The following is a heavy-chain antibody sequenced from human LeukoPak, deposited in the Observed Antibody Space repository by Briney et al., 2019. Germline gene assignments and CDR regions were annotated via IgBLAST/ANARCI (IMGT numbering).Heavy chain of an antibody. D-gene: IGHD3-10*01. Sequence: SETLSLTCTLSGGSMNNYYWSWIRQPPGKGLEWIGYIYYSGSTKYNPSLKSRVTISLDTSKNQFSLQLTSVTAADTAVYYCARGMASMVRGVIILWFDPWGQGTLITVSS. CDR2: IYYSGST. CDR1: GGSMNNYY. CDR3: ARGMASMVRGVIILWFDP. V-gene: IGHV4-59*01. J-gene: IGHJ5*02.